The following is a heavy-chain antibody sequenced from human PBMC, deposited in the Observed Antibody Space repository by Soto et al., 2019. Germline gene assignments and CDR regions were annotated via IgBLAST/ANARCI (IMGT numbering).Heavy chain of an antibody. D-gene: IGHD3-10*01. CDR2: IYYSGST. CDR1: GYSISSSNW. Sequence: SETLSLTCAVSGYSISSSNWWGWIRQPPGKRLEWIGYIYYSGSTYYNPSLKSRVTMSVDTSKNQFSLKLSSVTAADTAVYYCAGSYYKDAFDIWGQGTMVTVSS. J-gene: IGHJ3*02. CDR3: AGSYYKDAFDI. V-gene: IGHV4-28*01.